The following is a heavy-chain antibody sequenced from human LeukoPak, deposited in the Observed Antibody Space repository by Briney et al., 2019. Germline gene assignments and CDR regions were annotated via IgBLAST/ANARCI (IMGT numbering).Heavy chain of an antibody. CDR1: GYTFTGYF. Sequence: ALVKVSCKASGYTFTGYFMHWVRQAAGQRLEWLGGFNPNSGGTNYAQKFQGRVTMTRDTSIRTAYMELSSLRSEDPALYYCARIGITARGTNTHHSGEGSLGTASS. J-gene: IGHJ1*01. D-gene: IGHD6-13*01. CDR3: ARIGITARGTNTHH. CDR2: FNPNSGGT. V-gene: IGHV1-2*02.